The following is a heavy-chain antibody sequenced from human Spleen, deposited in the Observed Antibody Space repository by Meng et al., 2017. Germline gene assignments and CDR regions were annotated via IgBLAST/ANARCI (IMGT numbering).Heavy chain of an antibody. CDR3: ARGRGNQPLFDF. D-gene: IGHD2/OR15-2a*01. J-gene: IGHJ4*02. V-gene: IGHV1-69*10. CDR2: LIPVLDKA. CDR1: GYTFTSHD. Sequence: QVQLVQSGGEVKKPGASVKVACKASGYTFTSHDFTWVRQAPGQGLEWMGGLIPVLDKAKSAPRFQDRVTFTADETTSTAYMELSSLTFEDTAVYFCARGRGNQPLFDFWGQGTLVTVSS.